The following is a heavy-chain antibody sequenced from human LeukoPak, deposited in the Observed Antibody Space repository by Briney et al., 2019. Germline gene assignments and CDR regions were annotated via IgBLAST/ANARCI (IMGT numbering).Heavy chain of an antibody. CDR1: GGTFSSYA. V-gene: IGHV1-69*13. CDR3: ARVDYDILTGYPRAAFDI. D-gene: IGHD3-9*01. Sequence: SVKVSCKASGGTFSSYAISWVRQAPGQGLEWMGGIIPIFGTANYAQKFQGRVTITADESTSTANMELSSLRSEDTAVYYCARVDYDILTGYPRAAFDIWGQGTMVTVSS. CDR2: IIPIFGTA. J-gene: IGHJ3*02.